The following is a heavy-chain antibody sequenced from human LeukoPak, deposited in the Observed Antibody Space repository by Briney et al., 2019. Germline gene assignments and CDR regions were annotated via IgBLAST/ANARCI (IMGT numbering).Heavy chain of an antibody. CDR2: IYYSGTT. CDR1: GGSTSSGDYF. J-gene: IGHJ4*02. V-gene: IGHV4-30-4*01. CDR3: ARETMAGHFDY. D-gene: IGHD6-19*01. Sequence: QTLSLTCTVSGGSTSSGDYFWSWIRQPPGKGLEWIGYIYYSGTTYYNPSLKSRVTISVDTSKNQFSLNLSSVTAADTAVYFCARETMAGHFDYWGQGTLVTVSS.